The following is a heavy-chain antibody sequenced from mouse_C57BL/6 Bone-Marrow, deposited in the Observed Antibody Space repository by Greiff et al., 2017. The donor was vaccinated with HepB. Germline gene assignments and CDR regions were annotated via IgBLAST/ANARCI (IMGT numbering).Heavy chain of an antibody. CDR2: ISYSGST. V-gene: IGHV3-1*01. J-gene: IGHJ2*01. D-gene: IGHD2-12*01. CDR1: GYSITSGYD. CDR3: ARERYYYFDY. Sequence: EVQLQQSGPGMVKPSQSLSLTCTVTGYSITSGYDWHWIRHFPGNKLEWMGYISYSGSTNYNPSLKSRISITHDTSKNHFFLKLNSVTTEDTATYYCARERYYYFDYWGQGTTLTVSS.